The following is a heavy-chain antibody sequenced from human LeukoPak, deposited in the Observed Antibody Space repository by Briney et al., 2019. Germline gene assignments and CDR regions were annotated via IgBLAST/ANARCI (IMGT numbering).Heavy chain of an antibody. CDR3: ARDRIVVVPAAMDYYGMDV. CDR1: GGSVSGGSYY. Sequence: SETLSLTCTVSGGSVSGGSYYWSWIRQPPGKGLEWIGYIYYSGGTNYNPSLKSRVTISVDTSKNQFSLKLSSVTAADTAVYYCARDRIVVVPAAMDYYGMDVWGQGTTVTVSS. J-gene: IGHJ6*02. V-gene: IGHV4-61*01. D-gene: IGHD2-2*01. CDR2: IYYSGGT.